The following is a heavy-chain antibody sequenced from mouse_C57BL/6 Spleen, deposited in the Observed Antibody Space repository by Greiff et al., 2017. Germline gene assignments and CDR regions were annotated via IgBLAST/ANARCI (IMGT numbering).Heavy chain of an antibody. CDR3: ARHNRGDYYFDD. CDR1: GFTFSSYG. J-gene: IGHJ2*01. Sequence: EVKLVESGGDLVKPGGSLKLSCAASGFTFSSYGMSWVRQTPDKRLEWVATISSGGSYTYYPDSVKGRFTISRDNAKNTLYLQMSSLKSEDTAMYYCARHNRGDYYFDDWGQGTTLTVSS. CDR2: ISSGGSYT. V-gene: IGHV5-6*01.